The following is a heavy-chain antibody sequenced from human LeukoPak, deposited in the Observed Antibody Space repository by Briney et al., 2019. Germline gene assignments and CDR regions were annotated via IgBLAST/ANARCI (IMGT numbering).Heavy chain of an antibody. CDR1: GIIFSNYW. CDR2: IKQDGSEK. V-gene: IGHV3-7*05. J-gene: IGHJ4*02. Sequence: GGSLRLSCAPSGIIFSNYWMSWVRQAPGKGLEWVANIKQDGSEKFYADSVKGRFTISRGNAKNSLYLQMNILRAEDTAVYFCASGLHPNTGYYDVGFWGQGTLVTVSS. D-gene: IGHD1-26*01. CDR3: ASGLHPNTGYYDVGF.